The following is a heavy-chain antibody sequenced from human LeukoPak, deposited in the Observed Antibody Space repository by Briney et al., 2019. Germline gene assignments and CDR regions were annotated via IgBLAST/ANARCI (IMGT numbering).Heavy chain of an antibody. J-gene: IGHJ4*02. CDR1: GFTFSSYG. CDR2: ISYDGSNK. V-gene: IGHV3-30*18. D-gene: IGHD6-19*01. Sequence: GRSLRLSCAASGFTFSSYGMHWVRQAPVKGLEWVAVISYDGSNKYYADSVKGRFTISRDNSKNTLYLQMNSLRAGDTAVYYCAKVRSGWFFDYWGQGTLVTVSS. CDR3: AKVRSGWFFDY.